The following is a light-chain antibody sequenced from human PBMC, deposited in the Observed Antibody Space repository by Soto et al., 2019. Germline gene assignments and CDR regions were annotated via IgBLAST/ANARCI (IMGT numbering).Light chain of an antibody. CDR3: QQYYSTPRP. V-gene: IGKV4-1*01. Sequence: GMSQSKNSLAVSLGERATINCKSSQSFLYRSNNKNYLAWYQQKPGQPPKLLIYWASTRESGVPDRFSGSGSGTDFTLTISSLQAEDVAVYYCQQYYSTPRPFGGGTKV. CDR2: WAS. J-gene: IGKJ4*01. CDR1: QSFLYRSNNKNY.